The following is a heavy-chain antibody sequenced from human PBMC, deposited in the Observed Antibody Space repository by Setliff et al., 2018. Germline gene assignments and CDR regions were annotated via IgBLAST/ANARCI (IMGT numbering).Heavy chain of an antibody. D-gene: IGHD3-3*01. V-gene: IGHV4-34*01. J-gene: IGHJ5*02. CDR1: GGSFSGYY. Sequence: SETLSLTCAVYGGSFSGYYWSWIRQPPGKGLEWIGEINHSGSTNYNPSLKSRVTISVDTSKNQFSLKLSSVTAADTAVYYCARVGHSTYYNFWSGPRGYNWFDPWGQGTLVT. CDR2: INHSGST. CDR3: ARVGHSTYYNFWSGPRGYNWFDP.